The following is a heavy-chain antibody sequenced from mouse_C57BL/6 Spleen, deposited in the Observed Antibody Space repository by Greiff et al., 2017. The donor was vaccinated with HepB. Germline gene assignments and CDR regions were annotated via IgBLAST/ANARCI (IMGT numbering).Heavy chain of an antibody. J-gene: IGHJ2*01. Sequence: QVQLKESGAELVKPGASVKLSCKASGYTFTEYTIHWVKQRSGQGLEWIGWFYPGSGSIKYNEKFKDKATLTADKSSSTVYMELSRLTSEDSAVYFCARHARYDYDVRDYFDYWGQGTTLTVSS. CDR1: GYTFTEYT. V-gene: IGHV1-62-2*01. CDR3: ARHARYDYDVRDYFDY. CDR2: FYPGSGSI. D-gene: IGHD2-4*01.